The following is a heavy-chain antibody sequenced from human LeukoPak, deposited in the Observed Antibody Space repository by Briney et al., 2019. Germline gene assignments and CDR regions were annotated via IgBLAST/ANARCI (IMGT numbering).Heavy chain of an antibody. CDR2: FYYSGSP. D-gene: IGHD3-10*01. CDR3: VRQAAYSYGSGSYSSFDY. V-gene: IGHV4-39*01. Sequence: SQTLSLTCTVSGGSISSGSYYWGWIRQPTGKGLEWIGSFYYSGSPYYNPSLKSRVTISVDTSKNQFSLRLSSVTAADTAVYYWVRQAAYSYGSGSYSSFDYWGQGTLATVSS. CDR1: GGSISSGSYY. J-gene: IGHJ4*02.